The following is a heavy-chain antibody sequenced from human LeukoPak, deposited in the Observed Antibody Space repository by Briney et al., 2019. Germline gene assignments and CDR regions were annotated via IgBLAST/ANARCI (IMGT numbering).Heavy chain of an antibody. D-gene: IGHD3-16*01. V-gene: IGHV3-21*01. Sequence: GGSLRLSCAASGFTFSSYNMNWVRQAPGKGLEWVSSISSSSSYIYYADSVKGLFTISRDNAKNSLYLQMNSLRAEDTAVYYCARDWAGGLSLDYWGQGTLVTVSS. CDR2: ISSSSSYI. CDR3: ARDWAGGLSLDY. CDR1: GFTFSSYN. J-gene: IGHJ4*02.